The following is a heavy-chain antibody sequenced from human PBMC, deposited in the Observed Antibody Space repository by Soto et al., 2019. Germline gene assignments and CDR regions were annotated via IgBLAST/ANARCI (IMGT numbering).Heavy chain of an antibody. CDR1: GGSVSSSSYF. J-gene: IGHJ5*02. CDR3: ARDDNYFDP. V-gene: IGHV4-61*01. Sequence: SETLSLTCTVSGGSVSSSSYFWSWIRQPPGKGLEWIGYIYSSGSTNYNPSLKSRVTISLDTSKNQFSLTLNSVTPADTAVYYCARDDNYFDPWGQGTLVTVSS. CDR2: IYSSGST.